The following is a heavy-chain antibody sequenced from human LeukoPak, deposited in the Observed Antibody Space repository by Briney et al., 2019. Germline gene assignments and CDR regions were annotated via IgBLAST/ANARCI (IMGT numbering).Heavy chain of an antibody. CDR2: IYPGDSDT. D-gene: IGHD6-19*01. Sequence: GESLKISCKGSGYSFTSYWIGWVRQMPGKGLESMGIIYPGDSDTRYSPSFQGQVTISADNSISTAYLQWNNLKASDTAMYYCAVPTVAGGFDYWGQGTLVTVSS. CDR1: GYSFTSYW. CDR3: AVPTVAGGFDY. V-gene: IGHV5-51*01. J-gene: IGHJ4*02.